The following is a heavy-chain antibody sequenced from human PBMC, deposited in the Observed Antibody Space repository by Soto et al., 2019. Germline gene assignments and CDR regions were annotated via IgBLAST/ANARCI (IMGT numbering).Heavy chain of an antibody. CDR1: GDSISNYY. CDR2: FYNSGNT. Sequence: QVQLQESGPGLVKPSETLSLTCTVSGDSISNYYWTWIRQPPGKGLEWIGCFYNSGNTNYNPSLKSXXTXSXXTSNNQFSLRVNSVTAADTAVYYCASTKKWLAFDYWGQGALVTVSS. J-gene: IGHJ4*02. D-gene: IGHD6-19*01. CDR3: ASTKKWLAFDY. V-gene: IGHV4-59*01.